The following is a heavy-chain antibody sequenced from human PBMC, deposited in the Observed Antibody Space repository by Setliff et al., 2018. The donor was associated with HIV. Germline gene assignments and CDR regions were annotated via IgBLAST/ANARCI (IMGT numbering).Heavy chain of an antibody. D-gene: IGHD3-3*01. CDR3: ARVPSPFVQEGYFDD. CDR2: VIPVFGTG. J-gene: IGHJ4*01. V-gene: IGHV1-69*05. CDR1: GGTFSGYA. Sequence: GASVXVSCKVSGGTFSGYAVTWVRQAPGQGLEWMGGVIPVFGTGNYAQKFQGRVTITTDESTRTAYMELRSLRSEDTAVYYCARVPSPFVQEGYFDDWGQGTLVTVSS.